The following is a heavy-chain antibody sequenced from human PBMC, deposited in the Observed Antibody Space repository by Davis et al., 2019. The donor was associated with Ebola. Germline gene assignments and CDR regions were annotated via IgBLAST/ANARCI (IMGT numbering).Heavy chain of an antibody. CDR2: IRYDGSNK. D-gene: IGHD2/OR15-2a*01. Sequence: GGSLRLSCAASGFTFSSYGMHWVRQAPGKGLEWVAFIRYDGSNKYYADSVKGRFTISRDNSMNTMYLQMNSLRAEDMAQYYCAKGAVFGEYWYFDLWGRGTRVIVSS. V-gene: IGHV3-30*02. CDR1: GFTFSSYG. J-gene: IGHJ2*01. CDR3: AKGAVFGEYWYFDL.